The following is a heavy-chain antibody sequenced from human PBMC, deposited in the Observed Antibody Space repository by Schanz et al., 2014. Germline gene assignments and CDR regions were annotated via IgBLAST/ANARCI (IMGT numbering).Heavy chain of an antibody. Sequence: EVQLVESGGGLVKSGGSLRLSCATSGFIFTSYSMHWVRQAPGKGLEWVSSISSSSNYYYYADSVKGRFTTSRDNGKKSMYLQMNSLRAEDTAVYYCARLDSSSWYPRYWGQGTLXTVSS. V-gene: IGHV3-21*04. CDR2: ISSSSNYY. D-gene: IGHD6-13*01. CDR1: GFIFTSYS. J-gene: IGHJ4*02. CDR3: ARLDSSSWYPRY.